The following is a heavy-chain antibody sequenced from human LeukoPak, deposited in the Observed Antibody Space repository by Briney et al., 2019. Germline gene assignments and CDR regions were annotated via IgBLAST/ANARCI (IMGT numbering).Heavy chain of an antibody. CDR1: GFTFSNYE. J-gene: IGHJ4*02. D-gene: IGHD6-13*01. CDR3: ARGAASSGWYGGLFDY. CDR2: ISSSGSII. Sequence: PGGSLRLSCAASGFTFSNYEMNWVRQAPGKELEWVSYISSSGSIIYYADSVKGRFTISRDNAKNSLYLQMNSLRAEDTAIYYCARGAASSGWYGGLFDYWGQGALVTVSS. V-gene: IGHV3-48*03.